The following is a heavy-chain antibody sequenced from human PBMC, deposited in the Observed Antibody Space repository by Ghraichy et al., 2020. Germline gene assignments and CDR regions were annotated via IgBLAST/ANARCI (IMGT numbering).Heavy chain of an antibody. Sequence: SGPTLVKPTQTLTLTCTFSGFSLSTSGVGVGWIRQPPGKALEWLALIYWDDDKRYSPSLKSRLTITKDTSKNQVVLTMTNMDPVDTATYYCAHLIFEVLDYGSGISLNFDYWGQGTLVTVSS. D-gene: IGHD3-10*01. CDR1: GFSLSTSGVG. CDR2: IYWDDDK. J-gene: IGHJ4*02. CDR3: AHLIFEVLDYGSGISLNFDY. V-gene: IGHV2-5*02.